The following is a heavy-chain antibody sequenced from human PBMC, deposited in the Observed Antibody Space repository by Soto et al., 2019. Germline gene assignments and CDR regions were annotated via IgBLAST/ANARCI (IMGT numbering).Heavy chain of an antibody. J-gene: IGHJ4*02. V-gene: IGHV4-34*01. Sequence: QVQLQQWGAGLLKPSETLSLTCAVYGGSFSGYYWSWIRQPPGKGLEWIGEINHSGSTNYNPSLKSRVTISVDTSKNQFSLKLSSVTAADTAVYYCARGFAGPHPRDEGNHTFDYWGQGTLVTVSS. CDR3: ARGFAGPHPRDEGNHTFDY. D-gene: IGHD2-21*01. CDR1: GGSFSGYY. CDR2: INHSGST.